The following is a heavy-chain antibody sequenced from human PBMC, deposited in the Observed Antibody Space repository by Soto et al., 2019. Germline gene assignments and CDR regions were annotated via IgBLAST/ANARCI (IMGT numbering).Heavy chain of an antibody. V-gene: IGHV3-74*01. D-gene: IGHD2-2*01. CDR3: ARAGLGYCTSTSCHPGFDI. CDR1: GFTFSNYW. Sequence: GGSLRLSCAASGFTFSNYWMHWVRQAPGKGLEWVSRINGDGRTTIYADSVKGRFTISRDNAKNTLYLQTNSLRAEDTAVYYCARAGLGYCTSTSCHPGFDIWGQGTMVTVSS. CDR2: INGDGRTT. J-gene: IGHJ3*02.